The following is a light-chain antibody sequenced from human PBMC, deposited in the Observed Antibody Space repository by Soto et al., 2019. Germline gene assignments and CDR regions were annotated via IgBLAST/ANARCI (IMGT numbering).Light chain of an antibody. J-gene: IGKJ1*01. CDR2: GAS. CDR1: QSVSSD. Sequence: IVITRSPATLSVSRVERATLSCMASQSVSSDLAWYHQKPGQAPRLLIYGASTRATGTPARFSGSGSGTEFTLTINSLQSEDFAVYYCQQYTNWPRPFGQGTKVDI. V-gene: IGKV3-15*01. CDR3: QQYTNWPRP.